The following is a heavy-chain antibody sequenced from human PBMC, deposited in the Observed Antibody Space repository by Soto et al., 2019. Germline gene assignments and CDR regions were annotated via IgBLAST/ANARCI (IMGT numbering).Heavy chain of an antibody. CDR1: GGSVSSDTHY. Sequence: SETLSLTCTVSGGSVSSDTHYWSWIRQPPGKRLEWIGFIYSSGSTNYNPSLKSRVTMSVDTSKNQFSLKLRSVIAADTAVYHCARFVRSCSGTTCYTRADVWGQGTTVTVSS. D-gene: IGHD2-2*02. CDR2: IYSSGST. J-gene: IGHJ6*02. V-gene: IGHV4-61*01. CDR3: ARFVRSCSGTTCYTRADV.